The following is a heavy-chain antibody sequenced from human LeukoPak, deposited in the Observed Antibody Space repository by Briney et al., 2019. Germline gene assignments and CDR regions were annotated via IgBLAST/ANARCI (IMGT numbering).Heavy chain of an antibody. CDR3: AKDLRGYNFGAFDY. CDR2: ITGSGSST. J-gene: IGHJ4*02. V-gene: IGHV3-23*01. CDR1: GFTFSSYA. Sequence: GGSLRLSCAASGFTFSSYAMSWVRQAPGKGLEWVSAITGSGSSTYYADSVKGWFTISRDNSKNTLYLQMNSLRAEDTAVYYCAKDLRGYNFGAFDYWGQGTLVTVSS. D-gene: IGHD5-24*01.